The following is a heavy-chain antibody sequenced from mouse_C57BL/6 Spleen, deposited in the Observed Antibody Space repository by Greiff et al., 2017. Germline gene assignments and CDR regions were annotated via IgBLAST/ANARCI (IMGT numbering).Heavy chain of an antibody. V-gene: IGHV5-17*01. J-gene: IGHJ1*03. CDR2: ISSGSSTI. CDR3: AKSYYYGSSPSYFDV. D-gene: IGHD1-1*01. Sequence: DVQLVESGGGLVKPGGSLKLSCAASGFTFSDYGMHWVRQAPEKGLEWVAYISSGSSTIYYADTVKGRFSISRDNAKNTLFLQMTSLRSEDTAMYYCAKSYYYGSSPSYFDVWGTGTTVTVSS. CDR1: GFTFSDYG.